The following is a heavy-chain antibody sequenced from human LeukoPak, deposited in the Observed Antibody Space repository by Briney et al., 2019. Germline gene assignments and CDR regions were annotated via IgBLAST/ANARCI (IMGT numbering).Heavy chain of an antibody. CDR2: IYYSGST. J-gene: IGHJ4*02. CDR3: ARGSSSRRNWRSVPLSHFDY. Sequence: SETLSLTCTVSGGSISSSSYYWGWIRQPPGKGLEWIGSIYYSGSTNYNPSLKSRVTISVDTSGNQFSLNLSSVTAADTAVYYCARGSSSRRNWRSVPLSHFDYWGQGTLVTASS. D-gene: IGHD6-13*01. V-gene: IGHV4-39*07. CDR1: GGSISSSSYY.